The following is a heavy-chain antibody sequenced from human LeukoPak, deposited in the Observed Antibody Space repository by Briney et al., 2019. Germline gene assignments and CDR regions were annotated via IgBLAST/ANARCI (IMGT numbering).Heavy chain of an antibody. J-gene: IGHJ4*02. CDR1: GGSISSYY. CDR2: IYYSGST. CDR3: ARSYRYCSSTSCYTYGY. Sequence: SETLSLTCTVSGGSISSYYWSWIRQPPGKGLEWIGCIYYSGSTNYNPSLKSRVTISVDTSKNQFSLKLSSVTAADTAVYYCARSYRYCSSTSCYTYGYWGQGTLVTVSS. V-gene: IGHV4-59*01. D-gene: IGHD2-2*02.